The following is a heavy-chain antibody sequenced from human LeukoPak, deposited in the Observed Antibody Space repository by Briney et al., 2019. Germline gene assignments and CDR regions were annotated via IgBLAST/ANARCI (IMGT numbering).Heavy chain of an antibody. CDR1: GYTFTGYY. V-gene: IGHV1-2*02. D-gene: IGHD5-12*01. CDR2: INPNSGGT. Sequence: ASVKVSCKASGYTFTGYYMHWVRQAPGQGLEGMGWINPNSGGTNYAQKFQGRVTMTRDTSISTAYMELSRLRSDDTAVYYCARFMVVATSFDYWGQGTLVTVSS. CDR3: ARFMVVATSFDY. J-gene: IGHJ4*02.